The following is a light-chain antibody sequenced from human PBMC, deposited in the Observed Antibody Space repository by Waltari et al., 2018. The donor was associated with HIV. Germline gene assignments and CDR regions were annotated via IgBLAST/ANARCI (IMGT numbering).Light chain of an antibody. CDR2: WAS. CDR3: QQYYSTPWT. Sequence: DIAMTQSPDSLAVSLGERATINCKSSQSVLYSSNNKNYLAWYQQKPGQPPNLLNYWASTRASGVPDRFSVSGSGTEFTLTISSLQAEDVAVYYCQQYYSTPWTFGQGTKVEIK. CDR1: QSVLYSSNNKNY. V-gene: IGKV4-1*01. J-gene: IGKJ1*01.